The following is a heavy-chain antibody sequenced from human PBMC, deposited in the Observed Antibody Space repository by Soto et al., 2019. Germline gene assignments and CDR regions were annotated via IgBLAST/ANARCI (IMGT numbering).Heavy chain of an antibody. D-gene: IGHD3-22*01. CDR2: IYYSGST. CDR3: ARLYDSSGADY. Sequence: SETLSLTCTVSGGSISSSSYYWGWIRQRPGKGLEWIGSIYYSGSTYYNPSLKSRVTISVDTSKNQFSLKLSSVTAADTAVYYCARLYDSSGADYWGQGTLVTVSS. J-gene: IGHJ4*02. V-gene: IGHV4-39*01. CDR1: GGSISSSSYY.